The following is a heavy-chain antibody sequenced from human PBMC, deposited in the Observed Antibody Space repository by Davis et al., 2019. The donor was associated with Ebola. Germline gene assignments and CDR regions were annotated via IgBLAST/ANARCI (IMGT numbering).Heavy chain of an antibody. J-gene: IGHJ4*02. D-gene: IGHD3-22*01. Sequence: SETLSLTCTVSGGPISSYYWSWIRQPPGKGLEWIGYIYYSGSTNYNPSLKSRVTLSVDTSKNQFSLKLSSVTAADTAVYYCARDTPYYDSSGYYSWYFDYWGQGTLVTVSS. CDR3: ARDTPYYDSSGYYSWYFDY. CDR2: IYYSGST. V-gene: IGHV4-59*12. CDR1: GGPISSYY.